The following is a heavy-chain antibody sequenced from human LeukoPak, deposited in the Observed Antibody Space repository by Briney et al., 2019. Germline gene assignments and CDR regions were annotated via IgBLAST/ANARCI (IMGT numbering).Heavy chain of an antibody. CDR1: GFTFSSYA. Sequence: GGSLRLSCAASGFTFSSYAMTWVRQAPGKGLEWVSGIGGSGSSIYYADSAKGRFTISRDNSKNTLYLHMNSLRAEDTAVYYCAKDLRYFLAWGQGTLVTVSS. D-gene: IGHD3-9*01. CDR2: IGGSGSSI. J-gene: IGHJ4*02. CDR3: AKDLRYFLA. V-gene: IGHV3-23*01.